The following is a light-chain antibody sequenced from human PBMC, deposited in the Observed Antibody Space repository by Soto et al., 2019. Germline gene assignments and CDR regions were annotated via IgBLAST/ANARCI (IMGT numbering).Light chain of an antibody. CDR1: QSLLPSDGIAY. CDR3: QQLRMDPST. Sequence: FVLTQSPLSLPVTVGQPASMAXRSNQSLLPSDGIAYFRWXQQRPGXSPRXXXDKXSNRDSGFPERLSGSGSGTDFALTITSLQAEYFAIYYCQQLRMDPSTFGGGTKVDIK. V-gene: IGKV2-30*02. CDR2: KXS. J-gene: IGKJ4*02.